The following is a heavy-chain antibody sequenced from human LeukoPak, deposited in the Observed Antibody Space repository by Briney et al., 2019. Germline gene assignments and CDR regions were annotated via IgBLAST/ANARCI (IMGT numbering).Heavy chain of an antibody. CDR3: AREGREGYNYPALDF. J-gene: IGHJ4*02. V-gene: IGHV3-7*05. D-gene: IGHD5-24*01. Sequence: AGGSLRLSCVASGFSFGSYWMAWVRQAPGKGLEWVANMKHDGIEKYHVDSEKGRFTISRDNTKNSLYLHMSSLRVEDTAAYYCAREGREGYNYPALDFWGQGILVTVSS. CDR2: MKHDGIEK. CDR1: GFSFGSYW.